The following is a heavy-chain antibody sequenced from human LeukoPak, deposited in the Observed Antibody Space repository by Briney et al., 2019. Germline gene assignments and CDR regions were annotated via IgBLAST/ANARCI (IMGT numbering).Heavy chain of an antibody. V-gene: IGHV3-30*02. CDR3: AQDVASYYYDTTGADY. D-gene: IGHD3-22*01. Sequence: GGSLRLSCAASGVTFSPFGMHWVRQAPGKGLEWVAFIRYDGSHQYYAESVKGRFTVSRDNSNNTLYLQMNSLRPEDTAMYYCAQDVASYYYDTTGADYWGQGTPVTVAS. J-gene: IGHJ4*02. CDR2: IRYDGSHQ. CDR1: GVTFSPFG.